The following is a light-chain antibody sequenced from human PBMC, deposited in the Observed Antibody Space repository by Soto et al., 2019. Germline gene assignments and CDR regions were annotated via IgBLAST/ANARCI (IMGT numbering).Light chain of an antibody. CDR1: QSIRRS. Sequence: DIQMTQAPSSLSASVADRVTITFPASQSIRRSLNWYQQKPGKAPKLLIYAASSLQSGVPSRFSGSGSGTDFTLTISSLQPEDFATYYCQQSYSTPVTFGQGTKVDIK. CDR3: QQSYSTPVT. J-gene: IGKJ1*01. CDR2: AAS. V-gene: IGKV1-39*01.